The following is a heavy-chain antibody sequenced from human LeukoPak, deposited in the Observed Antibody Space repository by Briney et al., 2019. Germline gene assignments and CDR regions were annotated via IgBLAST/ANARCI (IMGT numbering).Heavy chain of an antibody. CDR2: IWYDGSNK. J-gene: IGHJ4*02. CDR3: AKDKGIYDFWSGYYTLFDY. D-gene: IGHD3-3*01. Sequence: GGSLRLSCAASGFTFSSYGMHWVCQAPGKGLEWVAVIWYDGSNKYYADSVKGRFTISRDNSKNTLYLQMNSLRAEDTAVYYCAKDKGIYDFWSGYYTLFDYWGQGTLVTVSS. CDR1: GFTFSSYG. V-gene: IGHV3-33*06.